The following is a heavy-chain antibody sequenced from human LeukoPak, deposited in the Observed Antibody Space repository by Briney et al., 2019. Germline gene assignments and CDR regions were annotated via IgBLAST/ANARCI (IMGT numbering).Heavy chain of an antibody. J-gene: IGHJ4*02. CDR1: GGTFSSYA. CDR2: IIPIFGTA. Sequence: GASVKVSCKASGGTFSSYAISWVRQAPGQGLEWMGGIIPIFGTANYAQKFQGRVTTTTDESTSTAYMELSSLRSEDTAVYYCARVHIAARGPFDYWGQGTLVTVSS. D-gene: IGHD6-6*01. CDR3: ARVHIAARGPFDY. V-gene: IGHV1-69*05.